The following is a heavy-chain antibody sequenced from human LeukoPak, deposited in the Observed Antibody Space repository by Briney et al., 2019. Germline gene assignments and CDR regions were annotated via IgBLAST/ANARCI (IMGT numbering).Heavy chain of an antibody. CDR1: GFTFSSYW. Sequence: GGSLRLSCAASGFTFSSYWVSWVRQAPGKGLEWVANIKQDGSEKYYVDSVKGRFTISRDNAKNSLYLQMNSLRAEDTAVYYCARDSSGWLDAFDIWGQGTMVTVSS. D-gene: IGHD6-19*01. J-gene: IGHJ3*02. CDR3: ARDSSGWLDAFDI. CDR2: IKQDGSEK. V-gene: IGHV3-7*01.